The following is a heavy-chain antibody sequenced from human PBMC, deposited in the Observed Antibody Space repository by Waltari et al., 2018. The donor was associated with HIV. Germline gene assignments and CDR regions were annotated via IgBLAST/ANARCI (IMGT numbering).Heavy chain of an antibody. CDR3: ARDIGYGTDFFDY. CDR2: IWHNGSYA. J-gene: IGHJ4*01. V-gene: IGHV3-33*01. D-gene: IGHD6-13*01. Sequence: QVQLVESGGAVAQPGMSLRLSCAASGFTFRRYGMQWVRQTPGKGRGWVASIWHNGSYASYADSVKGRSTISRDNSRDTLYLQINILRVEDAGIYYCARDIGYGTDFFDYWGRGTLVAISS. CDR1: GFTFRRYG.